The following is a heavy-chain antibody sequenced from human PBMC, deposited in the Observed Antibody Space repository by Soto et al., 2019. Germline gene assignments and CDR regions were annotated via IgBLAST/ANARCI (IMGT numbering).Heavy chain of an antibody. CDR3: ASLDSSGYYSYWYFDL. Sequence: QVQLQESGPGLVKPSETLSLTCTVSGGSISSYYWSWIRQPPGKGLEWIGYIYYSGSTNYNPSLKSRVTISVDTSKNQFSLTLSSVTAADTAVYYCASLDSSGYYSYWYFDLWGRGTLVTVSS. D-gene: IGHD3-22*01. CDR1: GGSISSYY. CDR2: IYYSGST. V-gene: IGHV4-59*01. J-gene: IGHJ2*01.